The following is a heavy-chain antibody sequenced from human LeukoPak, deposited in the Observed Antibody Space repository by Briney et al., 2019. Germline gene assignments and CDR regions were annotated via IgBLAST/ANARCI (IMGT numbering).Heavy chain of an antibody. CDR1: GYSFTSYW. D-gene: IGHD3-9*01. CDR2: IDPSDSYT. Sequence: GESLKISCKGSGYSFTSYWVSWVRQMPGKGLEWMGSIDPSDSYTNYSPSFQGHVSISVDKSISTAYLQWSSLKASDTAMYYCARRNYDILTGYYNDYFDYWGQGTLVTVSS. V-gene: IGHV5-10-1*01. J-gene: IGHJ4*02. CDR3: ARRNYDILTGYYNDYFDY.